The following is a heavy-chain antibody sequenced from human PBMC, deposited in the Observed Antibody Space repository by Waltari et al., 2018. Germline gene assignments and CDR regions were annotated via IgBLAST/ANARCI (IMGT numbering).Heavy chain of an antibody. D-gene: IGHD3-16*01. CDR2: ISSSSSYI. V-gene: IGHV3-21*01. Sequence: EVQLVESGGGLVKPGGSLRLSCAASGFTFSSYSMNWVRQAPGKGLEWVSSISSSSSYIYYADSGEGRFTISRDNAKNSLYLQMNSLRAEDTAVYYCARDAKGGSGWFDPWGQGTLVTVSS. CDR3: ARDAKGGSGWFDP. J-gene: IGHJ5*02. CDR1: GFTFSSYS.